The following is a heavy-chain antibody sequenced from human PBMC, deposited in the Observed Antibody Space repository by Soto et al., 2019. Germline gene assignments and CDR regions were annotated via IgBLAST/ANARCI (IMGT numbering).Heavy chain of an antibody. J-gene: IGHJ6*03. V-gene: IGHV3-23*01. CDR2: ISGSGGST. CDR3: AKDYYGSGSYYKRIQHYYYYYMDV. CDR1: GFTFSSYA. Sequence: GGSLRLSCAASGFTFSSYAMSWVRQAPGKGLEWVSAISGSGGSTYYADSVKGRFTISSDNSKNTLYLQMNSLRAEDTAVYYCAKDYYGSGSYYKRIQHYYYYYMDVWGKGTTVTVSS. D-gene: IGHD3-10*01.